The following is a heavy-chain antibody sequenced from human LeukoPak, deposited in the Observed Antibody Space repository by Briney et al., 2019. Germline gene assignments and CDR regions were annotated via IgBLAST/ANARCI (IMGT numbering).Heavy chain of an antibody. V-gene: IGHV1-46*01. J-gene: IGHJ4*02. Sequence: ASVKVSCKASGYTFTSYYMHWVRQAPGQGLEWMGIINPSGGSTSYAQKFQGRVTMTRDTSTSTVYMELSSLRYEDTAVYYCARDNAPYDSSGQFDYWGQGTLVTVSS. CDR1: GYTFTSYY. CDR2: INPSGGST. D-gene: IGHD3-22*01. CDR3: ARDNAPYDSSGQFDY.